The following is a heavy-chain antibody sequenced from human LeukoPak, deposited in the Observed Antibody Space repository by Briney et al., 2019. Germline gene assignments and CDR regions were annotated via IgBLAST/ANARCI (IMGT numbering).Heavy chain of an antibody. V-gene: IGHV3-74*01. CDR2: INSDGSIT. CDR3: AREGLTYGYPY. Sequence: GGSLRLSCAASGFSFSSYWMSWVRQAPGKGLVWVSRINSDGSITNYADSVRGRFTISRDNAMNTLYIQMNSLRAEDTAVYYCAREGLTYGYPYWGQGTLVTVSS. CDR1: GFSFSSYW. D-gene: IGHD5-18*01. J-gene: IGHJ4*02.